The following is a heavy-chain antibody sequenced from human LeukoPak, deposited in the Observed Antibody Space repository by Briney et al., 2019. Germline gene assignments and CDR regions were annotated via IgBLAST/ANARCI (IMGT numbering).Heavy chain of an antibody. J-gene: IGHJ4*02. CDR3: ARKEFLEWLFGY. Sequence: PSETLSLTCAVSGGSISSSNWWSWVRQPPGKGLEWIGEINHSGSTNYNPSLKSRVTISVDTSKNQFSLKLSSVTAADTAVYYCARKEFLEWLFGYWGQGTLVTVSS. V-gene: IGHV4-4*02. D-gene: IGHD3-3*01. CDR2: INHSGST. CDR1: GGSISSSNW.